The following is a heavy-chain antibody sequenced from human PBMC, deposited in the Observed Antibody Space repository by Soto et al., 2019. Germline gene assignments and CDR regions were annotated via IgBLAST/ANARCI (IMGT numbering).Heavy chain of an antibody. D-gene: IGHD6-19*01. Sequence: GGSLRLSCAASGFTFSSYSMNWVRQAPGKGLEWVSSISSSSSYIYYADSAKGRFTISRDNAKNSLYLQMNSLRAGDTAVYYCVSVSIAVAGTAYYYYGMDVWGQGTTVTVSS. CDR3: VSVSIAVAGTAYYYYGMDV. V-gene: IGHV3-21*01. J-gene: IGHJ6*02. CDR2: ISSSSSYI. CDR1: GFTFSSYS.